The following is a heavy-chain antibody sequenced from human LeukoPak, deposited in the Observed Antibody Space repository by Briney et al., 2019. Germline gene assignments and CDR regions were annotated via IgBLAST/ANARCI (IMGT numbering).Heavy chain of an antibody. CDR2: ISGSGGST. Sequence: PGGSLRLSCAASGFTFSSYAMGWVRQAPGKGLEWVSAISGSGGSTYYADSVKGRFTISRDNSKNTLYLQMNSLRAEDTAVYYCARPGPYYDILTGYYDYWGQGTLVTVSS. CDR1: GFTFSSYA. D-gene: IGHD3-9*01. V-gene: IGHV3-23*01. J-gene: IGHJ4*02. CDR3: ARPGPYYDILTGYYDY.